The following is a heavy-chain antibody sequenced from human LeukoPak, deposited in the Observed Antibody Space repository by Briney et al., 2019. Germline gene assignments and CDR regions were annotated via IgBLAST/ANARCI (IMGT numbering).Heavy chain of an antibody. CDR1: GFTFNSYA. V-gene: IGHV3-23*01. D-gene: IGHD6-13*01. CDR2: ISGSGGST. Sequence: GGSLRLSRAASGFTFNSYAMSWVRQAPGKGLEWVSTISGSGGSTYYADSVKGRFTISRDNSRTTLYLQMNSLRAEDTAVYYCAKDRAAPATPYNWFDPWGQGTLVTVSS. CDR3: AKDRAAPATPYNWFDP. J-gene: IGHJ5*02.